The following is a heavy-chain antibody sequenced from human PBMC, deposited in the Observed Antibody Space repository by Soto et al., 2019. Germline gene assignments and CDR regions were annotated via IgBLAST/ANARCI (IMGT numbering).Heavy chain of an antibody. CDR1: GFTVSSTY. J-gene: IGHJ5*02. D-gene: IGHD4-17*01. V-gene: IGHV3-53*01. CDR3: ARVDYGDWFDP. Sequence: GGSLRLSCAASGFTVSSTYMTWVRQAPGKGLEWVSVIYSGGNTNYADSVKGRITMSRDNSKDTLYLQMNSLRAEDTAVYYCARVDYGDWFDPWGQGTLVTVSS. CDR2: IYSGGNT.